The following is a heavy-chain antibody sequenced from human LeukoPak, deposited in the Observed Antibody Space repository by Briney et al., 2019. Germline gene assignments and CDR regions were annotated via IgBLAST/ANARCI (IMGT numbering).Heavy chain of an antibody. D-gene: IGHD6-19*01. J-gene: IGHJ3*02. Sequence: SETLSLTCTVSGGSLSSYYWSWIRQPPGKGLEWIGYIYYSGSTNYNPSLKSRVTISVDTSKNQFSLKLSSVTAADTAVYYCARGEQWLVYAFDIWGQGTMVTVSS. CDR3: ARGEQWLVYAFDI. CDR1: GGSLSSYY. V-gene: IGHV4-59*01. CDR2: IYYSGST.